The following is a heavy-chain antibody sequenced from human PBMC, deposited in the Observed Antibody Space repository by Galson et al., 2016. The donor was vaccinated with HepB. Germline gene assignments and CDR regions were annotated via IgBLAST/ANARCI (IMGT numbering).Heavy chain of an antibody. D-gene: IGHD1-26*01. CDR2: IYSGGST. CDR1: GDSIRSYY. Sequence: SETLSLTCNVSGDSIRSYYWSWIRQPLGKGLEWIAYIYSGGSTNYNPSLKSRVTISLDTSKNQFSLKLNSVTAADTAVYYCARLVGLGYYFDYWGQGALVTVSS. CDR3: ARLVGLGYYFDY. J-gene: IGHJ4*02. V-gene: IGHV4-4*09.